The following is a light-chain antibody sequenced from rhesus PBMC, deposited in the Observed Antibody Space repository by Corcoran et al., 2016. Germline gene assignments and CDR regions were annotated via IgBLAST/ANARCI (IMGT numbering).Light chain of an antibody. V-gene: IGKV1-28*03. Sequence: DIQMTQSPSSLSASVGDTVTITCRASQGISSYFNWFQQKPGKAPKLLISDASRLESGVPSRFSGSGSGTDFTLTISSLQPEDFAAYYCLQHNSYPMYSFGQGTKVEIK. J-gene: IGKJ2*01. CDR1: QGISSY. CDR2: DAS. CDR3: LQHNSYPMYS.